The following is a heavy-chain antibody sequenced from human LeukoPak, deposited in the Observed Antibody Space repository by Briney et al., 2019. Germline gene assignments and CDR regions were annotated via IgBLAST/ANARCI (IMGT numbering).Heavy chain of an antibody. CDR3: ARCLRYSSSSEYFQH. Sequence: SGPTLVNPTQTLTLTCTFSGFSLSTSGLGVGWIRQPPGKAPEWLALIYWDDDKRYSPSLMSRLTITKDTSKNQVVLIMTNMDPVDTATYYCARCLRYSSSSEYFQHWGQGTLVTVSS. CDR2: IYWDDDK. CDR1: GFSLSTSGLG. V-gene: IGHV2-5*02. J-gene: IGHJ1*01. D-gene: IGHD6-13*01.